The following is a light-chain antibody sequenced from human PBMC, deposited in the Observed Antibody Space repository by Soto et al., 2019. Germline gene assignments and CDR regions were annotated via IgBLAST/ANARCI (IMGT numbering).Light chain of an antibody. CDR3: QSYDSSLSGAV. CDR1: SSNIGAGYD. J-gene: IGLJ2*01. Sequence: QSVLTQPPSVSGAPGQRVTISCTGSSSNIGAGYDVHWYQQLPGTAPKLLIYGNSNRPSGVPDRFSGSKSGTSASLAITGLLAEDEADYYCQSYDSSLSGAVFGGGTKLT. V-gene: IGLV1-40*01. CDR2: GNS.